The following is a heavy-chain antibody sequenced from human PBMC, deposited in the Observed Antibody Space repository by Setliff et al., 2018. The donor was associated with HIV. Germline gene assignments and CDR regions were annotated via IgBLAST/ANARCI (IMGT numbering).Heavy chain of an antibody. CDR1: RFTFRNYW. Sequence: GGSLRLSCTASRFTFRNYWMHWVRQAPGKGLAWVANIKEDGSEKYYVDSVKGRFTMSRDNAKNSLFLQMHSLRAEDTAVYYCARVADGYNSYFDSWGQGTLVTVSS. J-gene: IGHJ4*02. CDR2: IKEDGSEK. V-gene: IGHV3-7*01. CDR3: ARVADGYNSYFDS. D-gene: IGHD5-18*01.